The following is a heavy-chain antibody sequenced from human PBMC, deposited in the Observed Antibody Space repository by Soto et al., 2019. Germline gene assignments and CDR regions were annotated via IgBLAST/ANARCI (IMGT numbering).Heavy chain of an antibody. V-gene: IGHV1-3*01. J-gene: IGHJ4*02. CDR1: GYTFTSYA. Sequence: QVQLVQSGAEVKKPGASVKVSCKASGYTFTSYAMHWVRQAPGQRLEWMGWINAGNGNTKYSQKFQGRVTITRDTSASTHYMELSSLRSEHTAVHYCARTSGYYWHDYWGQGTLGTVSS. CDR2: INAGNGNT. D-gene: IGHD3-22*01. CDR3: ARTSGYYWHDY.